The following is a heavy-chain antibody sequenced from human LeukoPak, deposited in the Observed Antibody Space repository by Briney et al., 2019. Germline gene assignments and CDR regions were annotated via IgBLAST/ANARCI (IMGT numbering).Heavy chain of an antibody. Sequence: SETLSLTCTVSGDSFSSGNYYWSWVRQPPGKGLEWIGYIYHSGNTYCNPSLKSRVTISVDRSKNQLSLKLSSMTAADTAVYYCAKLEWDTAMVTYDLHWFDPWGQGTLVTVSS. D-gene: IGHD5-18*01. J-gene: IGHJ5*02. CDR3: AKLEWDTAMVTYDLHWFDP. V-gene: IGHV4-30-2*01. CDR2: IYHSGNT. CDR1: GDSFSSGNYY.